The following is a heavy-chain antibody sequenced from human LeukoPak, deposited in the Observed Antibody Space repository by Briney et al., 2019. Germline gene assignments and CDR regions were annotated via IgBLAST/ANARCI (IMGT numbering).Heavy chain of an antibody. Sequence: GASVKVSCKASGYTFTGYYMHWVRQAPGQGLEWMGWINPNSGGTNYAQKFQVWVTMTRDTSISTAYMELRSLKSDDTAVYYCARDLPAGMAARPPYQLDYWGQGTRVTVSS. CDR2: INPNSGGT. CDR1: GYTFTGYY. J-gene: IGHJ4*02. D-gene: IGHD6-6*01. V-gene: IGHV1-2*04. CDR3: ARDLPAGMAARPPYQLDY.